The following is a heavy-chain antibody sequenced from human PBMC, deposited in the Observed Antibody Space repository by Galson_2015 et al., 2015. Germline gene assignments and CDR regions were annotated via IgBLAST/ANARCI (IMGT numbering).Heavy chain of an antibody. CDR1: GGSISSSSYY. CDR3: ARPNYYDSSGYYYYFDY. CDR2: IYYSGST. V-gene: IGHV4-39*01. D-gene: IGHD3-22*01. Sequence: ETLSLTCTVSGGSISSSSYYWGWIRQPPGKGLEWIGSIYYSGSTYYNPSLKSRVTISVDTSKNQFSLKLSSVTAADTAVYYCARPNYYDSSGYYYYFDYWGQGTLVTVSS. J-gene: IGHJ4*02.